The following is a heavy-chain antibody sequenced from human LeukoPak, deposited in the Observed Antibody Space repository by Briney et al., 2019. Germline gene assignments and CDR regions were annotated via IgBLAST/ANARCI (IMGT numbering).Heavy chain of an antibody. CDR2: ISSGSSYI. CDR1: GFTFSSYN. J-gene: IGHJ4*02. Sequence: PGGSLRLSCAASGFTFSSYNMNWVRQAPGKGLEWVSSISSGSSYIYYADSVKGRFTISRDNAKNSLYLQVNSLRAEDTAVYYCARDRRYSYGSGHDYWGQGTLVTVSS. CDR3: ARDRRYSYGSGHDY. D-gene: IGHD5-18*01. V-gene: IGHV3-21*01.